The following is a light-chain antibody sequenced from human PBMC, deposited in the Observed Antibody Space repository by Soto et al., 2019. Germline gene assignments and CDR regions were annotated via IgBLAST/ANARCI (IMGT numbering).Light chain of an antibody. J-gene: IGKJ1*01. CDR3: QQYGSSPPT. CDR2: DAS. V-gene: IGKV3-11*01. CDR1: QSVSSY. Sequence: EIVLTHSPATLSLSPGEIATLSCRASQSVSSYLAWYQQKPGQAPRLLIYDASTRATGIPARFSGSGSGTDFTLTISSLEPEDFALYYCQQYGSSPPTFGQGTKV.